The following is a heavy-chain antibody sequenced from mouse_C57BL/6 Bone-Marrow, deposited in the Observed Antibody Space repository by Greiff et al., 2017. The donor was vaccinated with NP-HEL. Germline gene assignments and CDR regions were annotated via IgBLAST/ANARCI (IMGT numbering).Heavy chain of an antibody. CDR2: ISSGGSYT. V-gene: IGHV5-6*01. D-gene: IGHD2-1*01. CDR3: ARQGGNYVPFAY. J-gene: IGHJ3*01. CDR1: GFTFSSYG. Sequence: EVKLVESGGDLVKPGGSLKLSCAASGFTFSSYGMSWVRQTPDKRLERVATISSGGSYTYYPDSVKGRFTISRDNAKNTLYLQISSLKAEDTAMYSCARQGGNYVPFAYWGQGTLVTVSA.